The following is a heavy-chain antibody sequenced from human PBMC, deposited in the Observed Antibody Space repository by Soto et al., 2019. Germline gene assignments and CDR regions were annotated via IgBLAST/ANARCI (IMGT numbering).Heavy chain of an antibody. Sequence: QVQLQESGPGLVKPSQTLSLTCTVSGGSISSGGYYWSWIRQHPGKGLEWIGYIYYSGSTYYNPSLNSRVTRSVDTSKNQFSLKLSSVTAADTAVYYRARGSLDYDDYEYWFDPWGQGTLVTVSS. CDR3: ARGSLDYDDYEYWFDP. J-gene: IGHJ5*02. D-gene: IGHD4-17*01. V-gene: IGHV4-31*03. CDR2: IYYSGST. CDR1: GGSISSGGYY.